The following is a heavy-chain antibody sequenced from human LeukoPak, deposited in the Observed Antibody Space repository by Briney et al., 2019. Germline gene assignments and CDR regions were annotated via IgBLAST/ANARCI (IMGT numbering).Heavy chain of an antibody. V-gene: IGHV3-23*01. D-gene: IGHD6-19*01. CDR2: ISDSGSST. CDR3: TKDHGFYSSGWHPLFDY. CDR1: GFTFSSYA. J-gene: IGHJ4*02. Sequence: GGSLRLSCAASGFTFSSYAMSWVRQAPGKGLEWVSTISDSGSSTYYTDSVKGRFTFSRDNSKNTLHLQMNSLRAEDTAVYYCTKDHGFYSSGWHPLFDYWGQGTLVTVTP.